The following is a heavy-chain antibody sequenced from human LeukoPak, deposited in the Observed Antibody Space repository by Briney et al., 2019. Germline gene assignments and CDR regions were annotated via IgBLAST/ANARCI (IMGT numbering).Heavy chain of an antibody. D-gene: IGHD6-13*01. J-gene: IGHJ4*02. Sequence: SETLSLTCTVSGGSISSYYWSWIRQPPGQGLEWIGYIYYSGSTNYNPSLKSRVTISVDTSKNQFSLKLSSVTAADTAVYYCARLAAAGRFFDYWGQGTLVTVSS. CDR3: ARLAAAGRFFDY. CDR1: GGSISSYY. CDR2: IYYSGST. V-gene: IGHV4-59*08.